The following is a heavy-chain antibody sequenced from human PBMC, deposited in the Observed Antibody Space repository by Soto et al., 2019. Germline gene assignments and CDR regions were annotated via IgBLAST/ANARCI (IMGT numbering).Heavy chain of an antibody. V-gene: IGHV1-18*01. CDR1: GYPFTHYG. D-gene: IGHD2-2*01. CDR3: ARDGGDIVLVPAAIPYYYYGMDV. CDR2: ISPFNGNT. Sequence: ASVKVSCKSSGYPFTHYGITWVRQAPGQGLEWMGWISPFNGNTNYGQTFQGRVTITADESTSTAYMELSSLRSEDTAVYYCARDGGDIVLVPAAIPYYYYGMDVWGQGTTVTVSS. J-gene: IGHJ6*02.